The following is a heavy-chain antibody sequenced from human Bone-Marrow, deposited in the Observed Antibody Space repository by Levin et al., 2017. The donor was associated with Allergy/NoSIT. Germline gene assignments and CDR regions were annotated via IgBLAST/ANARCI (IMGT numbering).Heavy chain of an antibody. CDR1: GYSFTNYW. D-gene: IGHD6-13*01. CDR2: IRPGDSDI. Sequence: GASVKVSCKSSGYSFTNYWIGWVRQMPGKGLEWMGIIRPGDSDIRYSPSFEGQVTISADKSITTAYLQWNSLKASDTAMYYCARQQGYSAGWWDALDIWGQGTAVTVSS. CDR3: ARQQGYSAGWWDALDI. J-gene: IGHJ3*02. V-gene: IGHV5-51*01.